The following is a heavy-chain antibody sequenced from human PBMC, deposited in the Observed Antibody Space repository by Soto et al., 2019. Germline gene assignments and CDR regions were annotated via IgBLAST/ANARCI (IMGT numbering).Heavy chain of an antibody. Sequence: PSETLSLTCTVSGGSGSSGNYSWSWIRQPPGKGLEWIGYIYHSGSTYYNPSLKSRVTISVDRSKNQFSLKLSSVTAADTAVYYCARENNVLPGCYFDYWGQGTLVTVSS. D-gene: IGHD3-10*01. V-gene: IGHV4-30-2*01. J-gene: IGHJ4*02. CDR3: ARENNVLPGCYFDY. CDR1: GGSGSSGNYS. CDR2: IYHSGST.